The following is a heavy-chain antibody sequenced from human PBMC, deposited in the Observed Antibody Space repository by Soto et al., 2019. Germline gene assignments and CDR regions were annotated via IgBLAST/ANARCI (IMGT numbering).Heavy chain of an antibody. J-gene: IGHJ4*02. CDR3: ARGGGIAAPLPPGY. D-gene: IGHD6-13*01. V-gene: IGHV3-21*01. CDR1: GFTFSIYS. Sequence: EVQLVESGGGLVKPGGSLRLSCAASGFTFSIYSMNWVRQAPGKGLEWVSSISSSSSYIYYADSVKGRFTISRDNAKNSLYLQMNSLRAEDTAVYYCARGGGIAAPLPPGYWGQGTLVTVSS. CDR2: ISSSSSYI.